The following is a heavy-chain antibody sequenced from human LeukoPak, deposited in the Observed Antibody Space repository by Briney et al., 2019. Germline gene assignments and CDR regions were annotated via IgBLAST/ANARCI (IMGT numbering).Heavy chain of an antibody. CDR3: ASGSYAVFNY. CDR1: GASINSHY. D-gene: IGHD1-26*01. CDR2: IHSSGYS. Sequence: SETLSLTCFVSGASINSHYWSWIRQPPGKGLEWIGYIHSSGYSNYNPSLQSRVYMSTDMSENQFSLKLSSVTAADTAVYYCASGSYAVFNYWGQGTLVTVSS. J-gene: IGHJ4*02. V-gene: IGHV4-59*11.